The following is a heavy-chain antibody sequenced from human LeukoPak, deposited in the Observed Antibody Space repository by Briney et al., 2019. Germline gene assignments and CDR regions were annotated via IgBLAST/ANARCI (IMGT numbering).Heavy chain of an antibody. CDR1: GGTFSSYA. CDR2: INPNSGGT. Sequence: ASVKVSCKASGGTFSSYAISWVRQAPGQGLEWMGWINPNSGGTNYAQKFQGRVTMTRDTSISTAYMELSRLGSDDTAVYYCARLTTSSGWYIDYWGQGTLVTVSS. D-gene: IGHD6-19*01. CDR3: ARLTTSSGWYIDY. V-gene: IGHV1-2*02. J-gene: IGHJ4*02.